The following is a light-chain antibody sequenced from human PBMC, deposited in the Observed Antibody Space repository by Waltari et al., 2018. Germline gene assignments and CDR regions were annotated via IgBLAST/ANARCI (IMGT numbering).Light chain of an antibody. Sequence: QSALTQPASVSGSPGQSLTIPCTGTSRDVGLSDYVSRYQHHPGKAPKLVIYDVSYRPSGISTRFSASKSGNTASLTISGLQAEDEADYYCTSYTGSSTLYVFGTGTKVTVL. J-gene: IGLJ1*01. CDR3: TSYTGSSTLYV. V-gene: IGLV2-14*01. CDR2: DVS. CDR1: SRDVGLSDY.